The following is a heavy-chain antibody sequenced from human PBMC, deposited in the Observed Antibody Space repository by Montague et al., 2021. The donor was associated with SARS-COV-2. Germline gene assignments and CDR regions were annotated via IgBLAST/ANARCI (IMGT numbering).Heavy chain of an antibody. V-gene: IGHV4-59*01. CDR2: IYYSGST. Sequence: SETLSLTCTVSGGSISSYYWSWIRQPPGKGLEWIGYIYYSGSTNYNPSLKSRVTISVDTSKNQFSLKLSSVTAADTAVYYCARESSYSRCRSTSCYTSVWFDPWGQGTLVTVSS. CDR3: ARESSYSRCRSTSCYTSVWFDP. CDR1: GGSISSYY. J-gene: IGHJ5*02. D-gene: IGHD2-2*02.